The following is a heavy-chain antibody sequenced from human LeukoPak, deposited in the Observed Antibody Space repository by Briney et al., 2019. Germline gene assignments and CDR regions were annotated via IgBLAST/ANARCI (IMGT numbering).Heavy chain of an antibody. Sequence: GASVKVSCKASGYTFTSYYMHWVRQAPGQGLEWMGRINPNSGGTNYARKFQGRVTMTRDTSISTAYMELSRLRSDDTAVYYCASTQTPGYDFWSGYLDYWGQGTLVTVSS. V-gene: IGHV1-2*06. D-gene: IGHD3-3*01. CDR1: GYTFTSYY. CDR2: INPNSGGT. J-gene: IGHJ4*02. CDR3: ASTQTPGYDFWSGYLDY.